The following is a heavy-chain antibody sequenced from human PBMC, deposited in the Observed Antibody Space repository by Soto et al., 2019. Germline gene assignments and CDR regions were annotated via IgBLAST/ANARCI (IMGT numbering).Heavy chain of an antibody. CDR2: INSDGSGA. J-gene: IGHJ6*02. CDR3: ARGLKNYYGMDV. V-gene: IGHV3-74*01. Sequence: EVQLVESGGGLVQPGGSLRLSCAASGFTFSSYWMHWVRQAPGKGLVWISRINSDGSGAYYADPVKGRFTISRDNAKNTVYLQMNSLRAEDSALYHCARGLKNYYGMDVWGQGTTLTVSS. CDR1: GFTFSSYW.